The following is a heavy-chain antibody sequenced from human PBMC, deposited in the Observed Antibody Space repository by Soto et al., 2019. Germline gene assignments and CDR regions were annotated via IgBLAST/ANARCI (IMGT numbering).Heavy chain of an antibody. CDR3: ARGRDSYRYYYYYGMDV. V-gene: IGHV1-18*04. J-gene: IGHJ6*02. CDR2: ISAYNGNT. Sequence: ASVKVSCKASGYTFTSYGIGWVRQAPGQGREWMGWISAYNGNTNYAQNLQGRVTVTTDTSTSTAYMELRSLRSDDTAVYYCARGRDSYRYYYYYGMDVWVQGXTVTVSS. CDR1: GYTFTSYG.